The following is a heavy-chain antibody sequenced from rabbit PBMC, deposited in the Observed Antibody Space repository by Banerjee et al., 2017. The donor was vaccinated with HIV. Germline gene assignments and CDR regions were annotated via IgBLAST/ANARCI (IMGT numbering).Heavy chain of an antibody. D-gene: IGHD6-1*01. CDR3: ARAPYAYYTGDAYASFNL. CDR1: GFSFSNNYV. Sequence: QEQLEESGGDLVKPEGSLTLTCKASGFSFSNNYVMCWVRQAPGKGLEWIACINTSSGNTVYASWAKGRFTISKTSSTTVTLQMTSLTAADTATYFCARAPYAYYTGDAYASFNLWGPGTLVTVS. J-gene: IGHJ4*01. V-gene: IGHV1S45*01. CDR2: INTSSGNT.